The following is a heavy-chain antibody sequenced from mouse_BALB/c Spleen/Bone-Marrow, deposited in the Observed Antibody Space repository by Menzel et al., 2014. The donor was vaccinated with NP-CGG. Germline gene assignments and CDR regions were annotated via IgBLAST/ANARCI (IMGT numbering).Heavy chain of an antibody. CDR1: GFTFSSFG. J-gene: IGHJ2*01. D-gene: IGHD4-1*01. V-gene: IGHV5-17*02. CDR2: ISSVSSTI. CDR3: TRGGNWDDFDY. Sequence: EVQLVESGGGLVQPGGSRKLSCAASGFTFSSFGMHWVRQAPEKGLEWVAYISSVSSTIYYADTVKGRFTISRDNPKNTLFLQMTSLRSEDTATYYCTRGGNWDDFDYWGQDTTLTVSS.